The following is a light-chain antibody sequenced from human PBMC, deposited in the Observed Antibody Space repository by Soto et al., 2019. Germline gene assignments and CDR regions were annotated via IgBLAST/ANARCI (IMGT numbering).Light chain of an antibody. CDR2: AAS. V-gene: IGKV1-39*01. CDR1: QSVSGW. Sequence: DIQMTQSPSTLSASVGATVPVTRRASQSVSGWLAWYQQNPGKAPKLLIYAASSLQSGVPSRFSGSGSGTDFTLTISSLQPEDFATYYCQQSYSTPPITFGQGTRLEI. CDR3: QQSYSTPPIT. J-gene: IGKJ5*01.